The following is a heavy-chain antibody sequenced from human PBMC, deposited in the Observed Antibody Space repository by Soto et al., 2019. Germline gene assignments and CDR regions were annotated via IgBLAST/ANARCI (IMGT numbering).Heavy chain of an antibody. J-gene: IGHJ3*02. Sequence: PSETLSLTCTVSGVSISSYYWTWIRQPPGKGLEWIGYIYYTDGSKYNPSLKSRVSISGDTSKNQFSLKLSFVTAADTAVYYCARAYYDRSGYSLPDALDIWGQGTRVTVSS. V-gene: IGHV4-59*01. D-gene: IGHD3-22*01. CDR3: ARAYYDRSGYSLPDALDI. CDR2: IYYTDGS. CDR1: GVSISSYY.